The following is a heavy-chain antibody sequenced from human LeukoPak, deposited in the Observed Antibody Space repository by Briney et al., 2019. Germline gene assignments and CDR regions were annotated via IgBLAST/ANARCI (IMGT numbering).Heavy chain of an antibody. CDR3: AKTAGQVSSVSTYQYFQN. V-gene: IGHV5-51*01. J-gene: IGHJ1*01. Sequence: GESLKISCKGSGSTFTNYWIAWVRQLPGKGLEWMGIIHPADSDTRYSPSFEGQVTFSADRSISTAYLQWSSLKAWDTAVYYCAKTAGQVSSVSTYQYFQNWGQGTLVTVSS. CDR1: GSTFTNYW. CDR2: IHPADSDT. D-gene: IGHD5/OR15-5a*01.